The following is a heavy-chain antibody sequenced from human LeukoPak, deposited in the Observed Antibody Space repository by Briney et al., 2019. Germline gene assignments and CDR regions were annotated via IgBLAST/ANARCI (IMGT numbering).Heavy chain of an antibody. J-gene: IGHJ6*03. CDR3: ARVVFSSIRGGTYYYMDV. CDR2: INPNSGGT. CDR1: GYTFTGYY. D-gene: IGHD6-13*01. Sequence: ASVKVSCKASGYTFTGYYMHWVRQAPGQGLEWMGWINPNSGGTNYAQKFQGRVTMTRDTSISTAYMELSRLRSDDTAVYYCARVVFSSIRGGTYYYMDVWGKGTTVTISS. V-gene: IGHV1-2*02.